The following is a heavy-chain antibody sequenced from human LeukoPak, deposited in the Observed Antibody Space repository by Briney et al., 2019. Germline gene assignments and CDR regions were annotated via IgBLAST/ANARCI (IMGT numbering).Heavy chain of an antibody. J-gene: IGHJ4*02. V-gene: IGHV4-59*01. Sequence: SETLSLTCTVSGGSISSYYWSWIRQPPGKGLEWIGYIYYSGSTNYNPSLKSRVTISVDTSKNQFSLKLSSVTAADTAVYYCARVEDGWCLDYWGQGTLVTVSS. CDR2: IYYSGST. CDR3: ARVEDGWCLDY. CDR1: GGSISSYY. D-gene: IGHD6-19*01.